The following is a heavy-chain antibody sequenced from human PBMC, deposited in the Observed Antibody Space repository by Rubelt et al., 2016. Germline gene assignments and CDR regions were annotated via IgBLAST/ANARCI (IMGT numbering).Heavy chain of an antibody. J-gene: IGHJ2*01. V-gene: IGHV1-3*01. CDR3: ARSKDTAMVTDADWYFDL. CDR2: ITAGNGHT. D-gene: IGHD5-18*01. CDR1: GYTFTSYA. Sequence: QVQLVQSGAEVKKPGASVKVSCKASGYTFTSYAMHWVRQAPGQRLEWMGWITAGNGHTKYPQKFQGRVTITRDPSASTAYMGLSSLRSEDTAVYYCARSKDTAMVTDADWYFDLWGRGTLVTVSS.